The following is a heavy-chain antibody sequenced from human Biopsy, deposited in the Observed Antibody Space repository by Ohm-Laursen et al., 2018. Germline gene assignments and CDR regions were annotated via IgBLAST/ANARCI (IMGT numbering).Heavy chain of an antibody. J-gene: IGHJ5*02. CDR2: LHTRGSP. CDR1: GASLSRSTFY. Sequence: SDTLSLPCLVSGASLSRSTFYWAWIRPPPGPGLAWLGRLHTRGSPYSPPSLQRRFPLSIDASKNQFSRPLPSVPAADPTVYYCVRHALRLGPKKNWFDTWGQGTLVTVSS. D-gene: IGHD3-16*01. V-gene: IGHV4-39*01. CDR3: VRHALRLGPKKNWFDT.